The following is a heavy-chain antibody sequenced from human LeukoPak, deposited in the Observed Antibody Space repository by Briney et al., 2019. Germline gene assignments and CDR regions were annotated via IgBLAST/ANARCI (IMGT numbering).Heavy chain of an antibody. V-gene: IGHV4-59*08. CDR1: GGSISSYY. D-gene: IGHD3-22*01. CDR3: ARHRGRTYYDSTGYSQRGYYFDY. J-gene: IGHJ4*02. CDR2: IYYSGST. Sequence: KPSETLSLTCTVSGGSISSYYWSWIRQPPGKGLEWIGYIYYSGSTNYNPSLKSRVTISVVTSKNQFSLKLSSVTAADTAVYYCARHRGRTYYDSTGYSQRGYYFDYWGQGTLVTVSS.